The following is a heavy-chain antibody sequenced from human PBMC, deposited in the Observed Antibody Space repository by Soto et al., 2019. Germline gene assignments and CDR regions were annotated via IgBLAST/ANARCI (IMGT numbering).Heavy chain of an antibody. D-gene: IGHD3-10*01. CDR1: GGTFSSYA. CDR2: IIPILGRS. J-gene: IGHJ5*02. V-gene: IGHV1-69*13. CDR3: ARDGGQLTSWFDP. Sequence: SVKVSFKASGGTFSSYAINWVRQAPGQGLEWMGGIIPILGRSNYAQKFQGRVTITADESTTTAYMELSSLRSEDTAVYFCARDGGQLTSWFDPWGQGTLVTVSS.